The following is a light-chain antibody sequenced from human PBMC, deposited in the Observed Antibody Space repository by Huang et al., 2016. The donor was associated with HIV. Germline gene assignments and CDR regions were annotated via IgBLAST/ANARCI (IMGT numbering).Light chain of an antibody. J-gene: IGKJ2*01. Sequence: DIQITQSPSSLSASVGDRVIITCRASQNINRYLTWYQQQPGKAPKLLISGASKLQSGVPSSFSGSGSGTHFTLAISSLQPEDSATYYCQQSAVTPRTFGQGTKLEI. CDR1: QNINRY. CDR3: QQSAVTPRT. CDR2: GAS. V-gene: IGKV1-39*01.